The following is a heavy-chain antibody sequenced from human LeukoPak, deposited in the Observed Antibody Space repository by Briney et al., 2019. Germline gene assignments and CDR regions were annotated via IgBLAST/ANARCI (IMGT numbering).Heavy chain of an antibody. J-gene: IGHJ5*02. Sequence: GGSLRLCCAASGFTFSSYAMSWVRQAPGKGLEWVSAISGSGGSTYYADSVKGRFTISRDNSKNTLYLQMNSLRAEDTAVYYCARVSIFGEPFDPWGQGTLVTVSS. CDR3: ARVSIFGEPFDP. V-gene: IGHV3-23*01. CDR1: GFTFSSYA. CDR2: ISGSGGST. D-gene: IGHD3-3*01.